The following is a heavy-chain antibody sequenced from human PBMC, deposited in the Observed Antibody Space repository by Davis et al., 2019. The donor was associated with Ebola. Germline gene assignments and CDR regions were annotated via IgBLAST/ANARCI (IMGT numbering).Heavy chain of an antibody. CDR1: GFTSSSSS. CDR3: AKDFVVLMVYDYYGMDV. V-gene: IGHV3-21*01. CDR2: IRSSSSYI. D-gene: IGHD2-8*01. J-gene: IGHJ6*02. Sequence: GGSLRLSCAASGFTSSSSSMNWVRQAPGTGLEWVSSIRSSSSYIYYADSVKGRFTISRDNAKNSLYRQMNSLRAEDMAVYYCAKDFVVLMVYDYYGMDVWGQGTTVTVSS.